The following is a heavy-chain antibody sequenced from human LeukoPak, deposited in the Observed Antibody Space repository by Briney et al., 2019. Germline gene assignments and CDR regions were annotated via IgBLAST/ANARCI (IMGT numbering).Heavy chain of an antibody. CDR1: GFTFSSYS. V-gene: IGHV3-21*01. CDR2: ISSSSSYI. J-gene: IGHJ6*02. D-gene: IGHD6-19*01. Sequence: GGSLRLSCAASGFTFSSYSMNWVRQAPGKGLEWVSSISSSSSYIYYADSVKGRFTISRDNAKNSLYLQMNSLRAEDTAVYYCARRYSSGWYASYYYYGMDVWGQGTTVTVSS. CDR3: ARRYSSGWYASYYYYGMDV.